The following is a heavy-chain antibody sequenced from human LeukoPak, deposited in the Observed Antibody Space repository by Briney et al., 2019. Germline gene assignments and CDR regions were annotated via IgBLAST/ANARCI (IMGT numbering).Heavy chain of an antibody. D-gene: IGHD3-22*01. CDR2: INLNSGGT. Sequence: ASVKVSCKASGYTFTGYYMHWVRQAPGQGLEWMGWINLNSGGTNYAQKFQGRVTMTRDTSISTAYMELSRLRSDDTAVYYCARDQYYYDSSGYLSLDYWGQGTLVTVSS. CDR3: ARDQYYYDSSGYLSLDY. CDR1: GYTFTGYY. J-gene: IGHJ4*02. V-gene: IGHV1-2*02.